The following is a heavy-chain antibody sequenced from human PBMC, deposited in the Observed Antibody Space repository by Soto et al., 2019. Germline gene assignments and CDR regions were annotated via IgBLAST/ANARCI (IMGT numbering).Heavy chain of an antibody. Sequence: ASVKVSCKASGYTFSAYYIHWVRQAPGQGLEWMGWINPKSGGTNNAQKFQGRVTMTSDTSISTASMELSRLTSDDTAVYYCARDGYGWQSDKFLDYWGQGTLVTVSS. CDR2: INPKSGGT. V-gene: IGHV1-2*02. D-gene: IGHD5-12*01. J-gene: IGHJ4*02. CDR1: GYTFSAYY. CDR3: ARDGYGWQSDKFLDY.